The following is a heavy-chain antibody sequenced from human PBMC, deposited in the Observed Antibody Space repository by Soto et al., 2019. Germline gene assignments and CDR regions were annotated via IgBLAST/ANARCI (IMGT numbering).Heavy chain of an antibody. J-gene: IGHJ4*02. CDR1: CYTFTSYG. Sequence: ASAKGSCKASCYTFTSYGISWVRQAPGQGLEWMGWISAYNGNTNYAQKLQGRVTMTTDTSTSTAYMELRSLRSDDTAVYYCARELGYSYGSPPGYWGQGTLVTVSS. CDR3: ARELGYSYGSPPGY. V-gene: IGHV1-18*04. CDR2: ISAYNGNT. D-gene: IGHD5-18*01.